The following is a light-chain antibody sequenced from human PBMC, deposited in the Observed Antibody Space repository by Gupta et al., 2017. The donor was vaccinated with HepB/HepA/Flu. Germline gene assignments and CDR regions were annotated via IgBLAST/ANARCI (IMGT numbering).Light chain of an antibody. Sequence: EIVLTQSPVTLTVSPGERATLSCMASQSVSSSHLAWYQQKGGQAPRLLIYDASRRATGLPEGFSGSGSGTDITLTISMLHPEDVAVYYCQQYASAPFTFGGGTKVEIK. CDR1: QSVSSSH. J-gene: IGKJ4*01. V-gene: IGKV3-20*01. CDR3: QQYASAPFT. CDR2: DAS.